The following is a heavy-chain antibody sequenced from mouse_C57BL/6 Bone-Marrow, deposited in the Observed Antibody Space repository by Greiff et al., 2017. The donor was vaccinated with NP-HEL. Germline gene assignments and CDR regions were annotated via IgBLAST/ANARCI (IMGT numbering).Heavy chain of an antibody. CDR1: GYTFTDYY. CDR3: ARSAVGRAYFDY. J-gene: IGHJ2*01. D-gene: IGHD3-3*01. Sequence: QVQLQQSGAELVRPGASVKLSCKASGYTFTDYYINWVKQRPGQGLEWIARIYPGSGNTYYNEKFKGKATLTAEKSSSTAYMQLSSLTSEDSAVYFCARSAVGRAYFDYWGQGTTLTVSS. V-gene: IGHV1-76*01. CDR2: IYPGSGNT.